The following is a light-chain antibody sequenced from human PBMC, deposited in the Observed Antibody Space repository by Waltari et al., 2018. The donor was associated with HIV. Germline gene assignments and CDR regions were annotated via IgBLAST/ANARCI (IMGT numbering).Light chain of an antibody. CDR3: QSYDTSLAGPRV. CDR1: TSSIGAGHQ. V-gene: IGLV1-40*01. CDR2: GNT. J-gene: IGLJ1*01. Sequence: QSVLTQPPLVSGAPGQRVIISCTGSTSSIGAGHQVHWYQQLPGTAPKLLIYGNTNRPSGLPDRFSGSTSGTSASLAITGLQAEDEAHYYCQSYDTSLAGPRVFGTGTKVTVL.